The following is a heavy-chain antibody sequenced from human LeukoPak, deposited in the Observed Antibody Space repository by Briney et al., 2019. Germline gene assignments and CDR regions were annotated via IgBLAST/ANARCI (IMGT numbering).Heavy chain of an antibody. CDR2: IYYSGST. CDR3: ARRPLPFLEYFDP. V-gene: IGHV4-39*01. CDR1: GGSISSSSYY. D-gene: IGHD3-3*01. J-gene: IGHJ5*02. Sequence: PSETLSLTCTVSGGSISSSSYYWGWVRQPPGRGLGWLGSIYYSGSTYYNPSLKSRVTISVDTSKNQFSLKLSSVTAADTAVYYCARRPLPFLEYFDPWGQGTLVTVSS.